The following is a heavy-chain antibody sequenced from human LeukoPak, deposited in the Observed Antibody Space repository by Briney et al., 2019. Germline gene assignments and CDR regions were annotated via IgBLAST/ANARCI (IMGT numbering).Heavy chain of an antibody. V-gene: IGHV4-39*07. Sequence: SETLSLTCTVSGGSISSSSYYWGWIRQPPGKGLEWIGSIYYSGSTYYNPSLKSRVTISVDTSKNQFSLKLSSVTAADTAVYYCARERWNLGFDYWGQGTLVTVSS. J-gene: IGHJ4*02. CDR3: ARERWNLGFDY. D-gene: IGHD1-1*01. CDR2: IYYSGST. CDR1: GGSISSSSYY.